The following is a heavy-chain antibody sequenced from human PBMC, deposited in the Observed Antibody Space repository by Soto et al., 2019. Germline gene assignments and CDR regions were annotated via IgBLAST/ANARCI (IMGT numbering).Heavy chain of an antibody. CDR2: IYYSGST. CDR1: GGSISSSSYY. Sequence: PSETLSLTCTVSGGSISSSSYYWGWIRQPPGKGLEWIGSIYYSGSTYYNPSLKSRVTISVDTSKNQFSLKPSSVTAADTAVYYCARHTDYDILTGSLSLGMDVWGQGTTVTVSS. CDR3: ARHTDYDILTGSLSLGMDV. V-gene: IGHV4-39*01. J-gene: IGHJ6*02. D-gene: IGHD3-9*01.